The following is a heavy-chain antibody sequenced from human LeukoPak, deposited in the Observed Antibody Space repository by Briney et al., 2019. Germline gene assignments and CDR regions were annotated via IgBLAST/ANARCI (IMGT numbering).Heavy chain of an antibody. D-gene: IGHD1-26*01. CDR2: MKQDGREE. V-gene: IGHV3-7*01. CDR1: GFTFSGYW. Sequence: GGSLRLSCAASGFTFSGYWMSWVRQAPRKGLEGAVSMKQDGREESHVESVTGPFTISRDNAKNSLYLQMNSLRADDTVVYYCARVRGTRYFALWGRPTLVTVSS. CDR3: ARVRGTRYFAL. J-gene: IGHJ2*01.